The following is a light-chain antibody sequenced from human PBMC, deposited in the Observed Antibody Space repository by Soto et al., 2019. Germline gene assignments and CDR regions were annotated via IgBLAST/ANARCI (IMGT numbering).Light chain of an antibody. Sequence: EMVLTQSPDTLPLSPGERAALSCTASESVTSSCLAWYQRKPGQAPRLLIHTTSTRATDIPDRFSGSGSGTDFTLTISRLEPEDFAVYYCQQCGSSPLFSFGPGTRVDI. CDR1: ESVTSSC. CDR3: QQCGSSPLFS. J-gene: IGKJ3*01. CDR2: TTS. V-gene: IGKV3-20*01.